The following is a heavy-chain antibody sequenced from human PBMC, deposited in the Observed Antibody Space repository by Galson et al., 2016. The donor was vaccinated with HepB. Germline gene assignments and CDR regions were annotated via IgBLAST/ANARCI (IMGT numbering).Heavy chain of an antibody. CDR1: GFDFNKYI. Sequence: SLRLSCAVSGFDFNKYIMHWVRQPPGKGLEWVSSISSDSRSLQYADSMRGRFTTSRDNAKNSIYLQMNTLRFEDAAVYYCVRGASRVNCGCDCFLDAFEIWAQGTMVIVSS. CDR2: ISSDSRSL. V-gene: IGHV3-21*01. D-gene: IGHD2-21*02. CDR3: VRGASRVNCGCDCFLDAFEI. J-gene: IGHJ3*02.